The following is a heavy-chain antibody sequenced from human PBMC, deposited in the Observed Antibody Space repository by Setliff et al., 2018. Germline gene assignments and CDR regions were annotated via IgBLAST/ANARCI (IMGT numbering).Heavy chain of an antibody. CDR1: GYTFTSYY. J-gene: IGHJ4*02. D-gene: IGHD5-12*01. CDR2: INPSGGST. V-gene: IGHV1-46*01. Sequence: ASVKVSCKASGYTFTSYYMHWVRQAPGQGLEWMGVINPSGGSTSYAQKFQGRVTMTRDTSTSTVYMELSSLRSADTAVYYCAGVRKGYSGYDFGDYWGQGTLVTVSS. CDR3: AGVRKGYSGYDFGDY.